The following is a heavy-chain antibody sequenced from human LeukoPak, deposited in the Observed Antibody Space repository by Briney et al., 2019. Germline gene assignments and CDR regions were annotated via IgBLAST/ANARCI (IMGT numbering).Heavy chain of an antibody. J-gene: IGHJ4*02. CDR2: IYPGDSET. Sequence: GESLKISCKASGYFFPSSWIGWVRQMPGKGLEWMGIIYPGDSETIYGPSFQGQVTISADKSISTAYLQWSSLKASDTAMYYCARLSLNGPSDYWGQGTLVTVSS. CDR3: ARLSLNGPSDY. CDR1: GYFFPSSW. D-gene: IGHD2-8*01. V-gene: IGHV5-51*01.